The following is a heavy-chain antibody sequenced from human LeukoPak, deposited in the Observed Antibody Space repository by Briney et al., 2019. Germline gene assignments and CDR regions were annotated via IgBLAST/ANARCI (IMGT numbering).Heavy chain of an antibody. CDR3: AKDIMVRGVIPSAPDY. Sequence: GGSLRLSCAPSGFTFSSYGMHWVRQAPGKGLEWVAVISYDGSNKYYADSVKGRFTISRDNSKNTLYLQMNSMRAEDTAVYYCAKDIMVRGVIPSAPDYWGQGTLVTVSS. CDR2: ISYDGSNK. V-gene: IGHV3-30*18. D-gene: IGHD3-10*01. CDR1: GFTFSSYG. J-gene: IGHJ4*02.